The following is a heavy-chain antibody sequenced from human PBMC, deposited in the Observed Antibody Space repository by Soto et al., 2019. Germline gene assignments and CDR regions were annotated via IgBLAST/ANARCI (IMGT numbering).Heavy chain of an antibody. Sequence: GGSLRLSCAASGFTFSSYAMHWVRQAPGKGLEWVAVISYDGSNKYYADSVKGRFTISRDNSKNTLYLQMNSLRAEDTAVYYCAAILQYSSSQGIDYWGQGTLVTVSS. CDR3: AAILQYSSSQGIDY. CDR2: ISYDGSNK. J-gene: IGHJ4*02. V-gene: IGHV3-30-3*01. CDR1: GFTFSSYA. D-gene: IGHD6-6*01.